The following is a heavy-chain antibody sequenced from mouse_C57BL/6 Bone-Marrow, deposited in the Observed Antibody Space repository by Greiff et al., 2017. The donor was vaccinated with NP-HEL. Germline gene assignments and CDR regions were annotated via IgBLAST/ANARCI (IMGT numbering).Heavy chain of an antibody. CDR2: INPGSGGT. V-gene: IGHV1-54*01. J-gene: IGHJ1*03. CDR3: ARRDGSPYWYFDV. CDR1: GYAFTNYL. Sequence: VKLMESGAELVRPGTSVKVSCKASGYAFTNYLIEWVKQRPGQGLEWIGVINPGSGGTNYNEKFKGKATLTADKSSSTAYMQLSSLTSEDSAVYFCARRDGSPYWYFDVWGTGTTVTVSS. D-gene: IGHD1-1*01.